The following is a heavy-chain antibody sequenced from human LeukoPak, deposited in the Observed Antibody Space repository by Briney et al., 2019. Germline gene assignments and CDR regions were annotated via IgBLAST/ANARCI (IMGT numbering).Heavy chain of an antibody. Sequence: GGSLRLSCAASGFTFSSYGMHWVRQAPGKGLEWVAVISYDGSNKYYADSVKGRFTISRDNSKNTLYLQMNSLRAEDTAVYYCARNSLSTPYYYYGMDVWGQGTTVTVSS. CDR3: ARNSLSTPYYYYGMDV. J-gene: IGHJ6*02. CDR2: ISYDGSNK. CDR1: GFTFSSYG. D-gene: IGHD2-2*01. V-gene: IGHV3-30*03.